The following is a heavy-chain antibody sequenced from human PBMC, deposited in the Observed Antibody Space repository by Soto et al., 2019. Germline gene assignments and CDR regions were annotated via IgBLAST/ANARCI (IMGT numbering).Heavy chain of an antibody. CDR3: ARVPTRFQGWLLQKGKNWFDP. D-gene: IGHD3-3*01. V-gene: IGHV1-8*01. Sequence: ASVKVSCKASGYTFTSYDINWVRQATGQGLEWMGWMNPNSGNTGYAQKFQGRVTMTRNTSISTAYMELSSLRSEDTAVYYCARVPTRFQGWLLQKGKNWFDPWGQGTLVTVSS. CDR2: MNPNSGNT. J-gene: IGHJ5*02. CDR1: GYTFTSYD.